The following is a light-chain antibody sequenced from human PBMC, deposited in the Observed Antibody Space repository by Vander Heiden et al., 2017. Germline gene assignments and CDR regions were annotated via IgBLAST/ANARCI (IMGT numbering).Light chain of an antibody. CDR1: QDISNY. CDR3: QQYDNLPRT. V-gene: IGKV1-33*01. CDR2: DAS. J-gene: IGKJ1*01. Sequence: DIQMTQSPSSLSASVGDRVTITCQASQDISNYLNWYQQKPGKAPKLLIYDASNLETGAPSRFSGSGSGTDFTFTISSLQSEDIATYYCQQYDNLPRTFGQGTKVEIK.